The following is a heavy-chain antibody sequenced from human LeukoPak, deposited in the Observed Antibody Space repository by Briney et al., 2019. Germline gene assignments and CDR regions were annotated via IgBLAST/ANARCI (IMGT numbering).Heavy chain of an antibody. J-gene: IGHJ6*02. D-gene: IGHD3-22*01. V-gene: IGHV4-39*01. CDR3: ASHNDSSGYYYVGYYYYYGMDV. CDR2: IYYSGST. Sequence: SETLSLTCTVSGGSISSSSYYWGWIRQPPGKGLEWIGSIYYSGSTYYNPSLKSRVTISVGTSKNQFSLKLSSVTAADAAVYYCASHNDSSGYYYVGYYYYYGMDVWGQGTTVTVSS. CDR1: GGSISSSSYY.